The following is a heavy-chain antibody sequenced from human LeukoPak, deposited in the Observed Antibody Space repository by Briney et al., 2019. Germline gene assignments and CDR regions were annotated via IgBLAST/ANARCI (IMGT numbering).Heavy chain of an antibody. D-gene: IGHD3-10*01. CDR2: ISSSSSTI. CDR1: GFTFSSYS. Sequence: PGGSLRLSCAASGFTFSSYSMNWVRQAPGKGLEWVSYISSSSSTIYYADSVKGRFTISRDNAKNSLYLQMNSLRAEDTAVYYCARERRFGELTWASLAFDIWGQGTMVTVSS. CDR3: ARERRFGELTWASLAFDI. J-gene: IGHJ3*02. V-gene: IGHV3-48*01.